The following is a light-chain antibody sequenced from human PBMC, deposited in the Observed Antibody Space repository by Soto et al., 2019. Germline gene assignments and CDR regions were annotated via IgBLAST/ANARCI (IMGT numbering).Light chain of an antibody. CDR3: AAWDDSLNGFV. V-gene: IGLV1-44*01. CDR2: SDD. Sequence: QPVLTQPPSSSGTPGQTVTISCSGTSSNIGANIVTWYQQLPGAAPKLLIYSDDQRPSGVPDRVSGSKSGTSASLAIRGLQSEDEADYYCAAWDDSLNGFVFGSGTKLTVL. J-gene: IGLJ1*01. CDR1: SSNIGANI.